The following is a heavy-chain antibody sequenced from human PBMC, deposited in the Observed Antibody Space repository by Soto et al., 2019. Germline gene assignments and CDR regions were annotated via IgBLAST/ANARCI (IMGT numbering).Heavy chain of an antibody. Sequence: QITLKESGPTLVKPTQTLTLTCTFSGFSLTTRGVGVGWIRQPPGKALEWLALIYWDDDEGYSPSLKSRLTSTXDXPKNQVLLTMTTMDPVDTATYYCAHSPRGYSYHFDYWGQGTLVTVSS. CDR1: GFSLTTRGVG. J-gene: IGHJ4*02. V-gene: IGHV2-5*02. D-gene: IGHD5-18*01. CDR3: AHSPRGYSYHFDY. CDR2: IYWDDDE.